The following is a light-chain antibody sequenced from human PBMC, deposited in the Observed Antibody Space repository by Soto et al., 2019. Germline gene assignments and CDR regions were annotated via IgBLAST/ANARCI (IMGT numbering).Light chain of an antibody. V-gene: IGKV3-11*01. CDR2: DAS. J-gene: IGKJ3*01. CDR1: QSVSSY. CDR3: QQRSNWPPVFT. Sequence: EIVLTQSPATLSLSPGERATLSCRASQSVSSYLAWYQQKPGQAPRLLIYDASSRATGIPARFSGSGSGTYFTLTISSLEPEDFAVYYCQQRSNWPPVFTFGPGTKVDIK.